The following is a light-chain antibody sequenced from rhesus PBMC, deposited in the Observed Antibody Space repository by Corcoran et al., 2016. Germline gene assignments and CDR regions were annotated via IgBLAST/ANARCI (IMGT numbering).Light chain of an antibody. V-gene: IGKV1-46*01. Sequence: DIQMTQSPSSLSASVGDTVTITCRASQSFSNNLAWYQQKPGKAPKLLIYSASSLQSGVPSRFSGSKSGTDFTLTISSLQPEDIGNYSCQQYYSYFLTFGGGTRVDLK. CDR2: SAS. J-gene: IGKJ4*01. CDR1: QSFSNN. CDR3: QQYYSYFLT.